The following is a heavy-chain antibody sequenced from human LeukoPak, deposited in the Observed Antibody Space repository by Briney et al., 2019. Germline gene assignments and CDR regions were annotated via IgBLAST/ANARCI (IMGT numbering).Heavy chain of an antibody. CDR1: GYTFTSYD. CDR3: ALTRSGYYYYYMDV. D-gene: IGHD4-11*01. CDR2: MNPNSGNT. J-gene: IGHJ6*03. Sequence: ASVKVSCKASGYTFTSYDINWVRQATGQGLEWMGWMNPNSGNTGYAQKFQGRVTITRNTSISTAYMELSSLRSEDTAVYYCALTRSGYYYYYMDVWGKGTTVTVSS. V-gene: IGHV1-8*03.